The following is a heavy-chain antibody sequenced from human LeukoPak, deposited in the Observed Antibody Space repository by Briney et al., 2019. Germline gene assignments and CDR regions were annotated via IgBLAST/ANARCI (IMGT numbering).Heavy chain of an antibody. CDR2: INPNSGGT. V-gene: IGHV1-2*02. D-gene: IGHD3-16*02. CDR3: AVDGVMITFGGVIEHRGFDP. CDR1: GYTFTGYY. J-gene: IGHJ5*02. Sequence: GASVKVSCKASGYTFTGYYMHWVRQAPRQGLEWMGWINPNSGGTNYAQKFQGRVTMTRDTSISTAYMELSRLRSDDTAVYYCAVDGVMITFGGVIEHRGFDPWGQGTLVTVSS.